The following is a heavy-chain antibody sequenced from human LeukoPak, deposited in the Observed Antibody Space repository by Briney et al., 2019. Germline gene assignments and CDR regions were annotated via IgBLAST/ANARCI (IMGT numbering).Heavy chain of an antibody. CDR3: ARVVFPRASRRYYYDSSGYYPEFDY. Sequence: GGSLRLSCAASGFTFSSYWMSWVRQAPGKGLEWVANIKQDGSEKWYVDSVKGRFTISRDNAKNSLYLQMNSLRAEDTALYYCARVVFPRASRRYYYDSSGYYPEFDYWGQGTLVTVSS. J-gene: IGHJ4*02. V-gene: IGHV3-7*03. D-gene: IGHD3-22*01. CDR1: GFTFSSYW. CDR2: IKQDGSEK.